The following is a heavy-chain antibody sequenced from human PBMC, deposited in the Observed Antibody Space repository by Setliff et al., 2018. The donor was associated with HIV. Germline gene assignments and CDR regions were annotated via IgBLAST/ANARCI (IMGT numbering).Heavy chain of an antibody. CDR3: ARDQDSGSWLTTYDAFDI. CDR2: INAGNGNT. J-gene: IGHJ3*02. Sequence: GASVKVSCKASGYTFTSYAMHWVRQAPGQRLEWMGWINAGNGNTKYSQNLQGRVTMTTDTSTSTAYMELRSLRSDDTAVYYCARDQDSGSWLTTYDAFDIWGQGTMVTVSS. D-gene: IGHD1-26*01. CDR1: GYTFTSYA. V-gene: IGHV1-3*01.